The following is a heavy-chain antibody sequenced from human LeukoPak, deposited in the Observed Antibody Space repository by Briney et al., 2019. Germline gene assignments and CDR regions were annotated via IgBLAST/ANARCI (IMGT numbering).Heavy chain of an antibody. CDR2: INHSGST. CDR1: GGSFNGYY. J-gene: IGHJ3*02. Sequence: SETLSLTCAVFGGSFNGYYWSWIRQPPGKGLEWIGEINHSGSTNYNPSLKSRVTISVDTSKNQFSLKLSSVTAADTTIYYCARGIPNAFDIWGQGTLATVSS. CDR3: ARGIPNAFDI. V-gene: IGHV4-34*01.